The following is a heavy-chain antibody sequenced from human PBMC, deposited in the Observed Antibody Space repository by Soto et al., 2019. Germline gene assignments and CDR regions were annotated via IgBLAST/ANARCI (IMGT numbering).Heavy chain of an antibody. CDR1: GGSISSPNW. CDR2: MYQSGST. Sequence: QVQLQESGPGLVKPSGTLSLTCAVSGGSISSPNWWSWVRQPPGKGLEWIGEMYQSGSTNHNPSLKSRVSMSVDKAKNQFSLNLRSVTAADTAVYYCARGIEEPGAPWFDPWGQGILVAVSS. CDR3: ARGIEEPGAPWFDP. D-gene: IGHD6-19*01. J-gene: IGHJ5*02. V-gene: IGHV4-4*02.